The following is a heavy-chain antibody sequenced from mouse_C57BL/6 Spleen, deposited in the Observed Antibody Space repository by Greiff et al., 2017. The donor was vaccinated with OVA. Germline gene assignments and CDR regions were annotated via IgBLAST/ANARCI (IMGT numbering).Heavy chain of an antibody. CDR3: ARLYYDYGDWYFDV. D-gene: IGHD2-4*01. V-gene: IGHV2-2*01. CDR1: GFSLTSYG. CDR2: IWSGGST. Sequence: VKLKESGPGLVQPSQSLSITCTVSGFSLTSYGVHWVRQSPGKGLEWLGVIWSGGSTDYNAAFISRLSISKDNSKSQVFFKMNSLQADDTAIYYCARLYYDYGDWYFDVWGTGTTVTVSS. J-gene: IGHJ1*03.